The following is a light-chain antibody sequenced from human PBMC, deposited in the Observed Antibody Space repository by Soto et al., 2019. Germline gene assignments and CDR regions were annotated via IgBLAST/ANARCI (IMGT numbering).Light chain of an antibody. V-gene: IGKV3-11*01. CDR3: QQRSNWPRT. J-gene: IGKJ2*01. Sequence: EIVLTQSPATLSLSPGERATLSCRASQSVSSSLAWYQQKPGQAPRLLIYDASNRATGIPDRFSGSGSGTDFTLSISRLEPEDFAVYYCQQRSNWPRTFGQGTKLEIK. CDR1: QSVSSS. CDR2: DAS.